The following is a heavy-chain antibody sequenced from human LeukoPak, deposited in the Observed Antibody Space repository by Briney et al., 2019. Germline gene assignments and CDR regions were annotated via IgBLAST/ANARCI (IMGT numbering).Heavy chain of an antibody. CDR3: AITSSGAAGTPGFDY. D-gene: IGHD6-13*01. V-gene: IGHV3-30-3*01. Sequence: GGSLRLSCAASGFTFSSYAMHWVRQAPGKGLEWVAVISYDGSNKYYADSVKGRFTISRDNSKNTLYLQMNSLRAEDTAVYYCAITSSGAAGTPGFDYWGQGTLVTVSS. CDR1: GFTFSSYA. CDR2: ISYDGSNK. J-gene: IGHJ4*02.